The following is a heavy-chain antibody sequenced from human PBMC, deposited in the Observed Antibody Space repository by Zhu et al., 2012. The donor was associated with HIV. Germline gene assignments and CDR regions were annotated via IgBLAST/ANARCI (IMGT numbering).Heavy chain of an antibody. J-gene: IGHJ4*02. D-gene: IGHD6-13*01. CDR3: VRDLPPGYSSNWYYFDY. CDR2: IYHSGSS. CDR1: NYSISSGYY. V-gene: IGHV4-38-2*02. Sequence: QVQLQESGPGRIKPSETLSLTCGVSNYSISSGYYWGWIRQPPGKGLEWIGSIYHSGSSYYNPSLNSRVTISVDTSKNQFSLKLRSVTAADTAVYYCVRDLPPGYSSNWYYFDYWGQGTLVTVSS.